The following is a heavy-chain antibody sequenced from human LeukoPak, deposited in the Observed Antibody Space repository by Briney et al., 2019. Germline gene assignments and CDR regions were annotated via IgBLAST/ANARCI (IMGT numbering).Heavy chain of an antibody. V-gene: IGHV3-66*01. J-gene: IGHJ3*02. CDR3: ARAQGDFWSGYGDAFDI. CDR2: IYSGGST. CDR1: GFTVSSNY. D-gene: IGHD3-3*01. Sequence: PGGSLRLSCAASGFTVSSNYMSWVRQAPGKGLEWVSVIYSGGSTYYADSVKGRFTISRDNSKNTLYLQMNSLRAEDTAVYYCARAQGDFWSGYGDAFDIWGQGTMVTVSS.